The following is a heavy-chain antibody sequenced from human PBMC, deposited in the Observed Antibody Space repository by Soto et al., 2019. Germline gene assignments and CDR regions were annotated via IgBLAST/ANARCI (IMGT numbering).Heavy chain of an antibody. J-gene: IGHJ6*03. V-gene: IGHV1-3*01. CDR2: INAGNGNT. Sequence: ASVKVSCKASGYTFTSYAMHWVRQAPGQRLEWMGWINAGNGNTKYSQKFQGRVTMTRNTSISTAYMELCSLRSEDTAVYYCARGSDWFGELLYYYYYYMDVWGKGTTVTVSS. D-gene: IGHD3-10*01. CDR1: GYTFTSYA. CDR3: ARGSDWFGELLYYYYYYMDV.